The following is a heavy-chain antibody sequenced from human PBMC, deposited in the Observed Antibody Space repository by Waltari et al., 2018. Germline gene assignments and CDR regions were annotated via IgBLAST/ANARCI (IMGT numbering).Heavy chain of an antibody. CDR1: GYTFTNYD. CDR3: TRAMSTVVPADY. V-gene: IGHV1-8*03. D-gene: IGHD4-17*01. J-gene: IGHJ4*02. Sequence: QVQLVRSGAELKRPGASVKVSCKASGYTFTNYDINWVRQARGQGLEWMGWMNPNSGNAGYAQRFQGRVTLTRDKSISTAFMELSSLTSEDTAVYYCTRAMSTVVPADYWGQGALVTV. CDR2: MNPNSGNA.